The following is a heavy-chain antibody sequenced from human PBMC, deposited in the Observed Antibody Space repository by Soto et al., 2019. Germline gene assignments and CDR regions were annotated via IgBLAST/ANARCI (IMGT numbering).Heavy chain of an antibody. J-gene: IGHJ5*02. CDR2: IYYSGST. D-gene: IGHD2-15*01. CDR3: ARGYRYCSGGSCYSGDWFDP. Sequence: PAETLSLTCTVSGGSIISGDYYCICIRQAPGSGLEWIGYIYYSGSTYYNPSLKSRVTISVDTSKNQFSLKLSSVTAADTAVYYCARGYRYCSGGSCYSGDWFDPWGQGTLVTVSS. CDR1: GGSIISGDYY. V-gene: IGHV4-30-4*01.